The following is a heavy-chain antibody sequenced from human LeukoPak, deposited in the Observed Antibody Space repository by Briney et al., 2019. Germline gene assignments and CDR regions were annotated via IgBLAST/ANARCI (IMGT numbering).Heavy chain of an antibody. CDR3: GRIYPVVRTTASPPNYYYMDV. Sequence: SETLSLTCSVSGGSISSYYWSWIRPPPGKGLEWIGHIYYSGSTNYNPSLKSRVIMSVDTTKNQFSLKLSTVTAADTAVYYCGRIYPVVRTTASPPNYYYMDVWGKRDTV. V-gene: IGHV4-59*01. CDR2: IYYSGST. CDR1: GGSISSYY. J-gene: IGHJ6*03. D-gene: IGHD1-1*01.